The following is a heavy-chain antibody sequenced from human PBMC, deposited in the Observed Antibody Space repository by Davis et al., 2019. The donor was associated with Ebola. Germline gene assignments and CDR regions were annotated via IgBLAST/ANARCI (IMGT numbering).Heavy chain of an antibody. CDR2: IWYDGSNK. CDR3: ARDPTGSSWYSYFDY. J-gene: IGHJ4*02. D-gene: IGHD6-13*01. V-gene: IGHV3-33*01. CDR1: GFTFSSDG. Sequence: GGSLRLSCAASGFTFSSDGMHCVRPAPGKGLEWVAVIWYDGSNKYYADSVKGRFTISRDNSKNTLYLQMNSLRAEDTAVYYCARDPTGSSWYSYFDYWGQGTLVTVSS.